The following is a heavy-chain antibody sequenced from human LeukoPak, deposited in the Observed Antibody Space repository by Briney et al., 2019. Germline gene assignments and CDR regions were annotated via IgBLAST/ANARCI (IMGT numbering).Heavy chain of an antibody. CDR1: GGTFSSYA. CDR2: FIPIFGIA. V-gene: IGHV1-69*04. J-gene: IGHJ3*02. CDR3: ARSLYCSSTSCYTGFYAFDI. Sequence: GASVKVSCKASGGTFSSYAISWVRQAPGQGLEWMGRFIPIFGIANYAQKFQGRVTITADKSTSTAYMELSSLRSEDTAVYYCARSLYCSSTSCYTGFYAFDIWGQGTMVTVSS. D-gene: IGHD2-2*02.